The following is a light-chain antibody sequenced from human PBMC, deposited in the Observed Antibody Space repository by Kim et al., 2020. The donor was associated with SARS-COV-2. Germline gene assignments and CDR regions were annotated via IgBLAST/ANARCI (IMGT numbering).Light chain of an antibody. CDR2: AAS. Sequence: SASVGDKVTITCRASQTVDTYLNWYQHKPGKAPNLLIYAASSLQTGVPSRFSGSGSGTYFTLTISSLQPEDFASYYCQQSYIVPYTFGQGTKLEI. CDR3: QQSYIVPYT. CDR1: QTVDTY. V-gene: IGKV1-39*01. J-gene: IGKJ2*01.